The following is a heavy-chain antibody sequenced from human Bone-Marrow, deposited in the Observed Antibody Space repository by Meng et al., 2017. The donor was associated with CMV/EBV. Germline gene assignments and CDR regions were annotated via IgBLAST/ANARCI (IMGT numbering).Heavy chain of an antibody. V-gene: IGHV4-59*01. CDR2: IYYSGST. CDR3: AMTEWEPWAFDI. D-gene: IGHD1-26*01. J-gene: IGHJ3*02. Sequence: GSLRLSCAVYGGSFSGYYWSWIRQPPGKGLEWIGYIYYSGSTNYNPSLKSRVTISVDTSKNQFSLKLSSVTAADTAVYYCAMTEWEPWAFDIWGQGTMVTVSS. CDR1: GGSFSGYY.